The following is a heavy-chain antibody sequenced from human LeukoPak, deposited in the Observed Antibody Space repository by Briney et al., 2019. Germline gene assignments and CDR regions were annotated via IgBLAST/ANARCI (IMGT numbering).Heavy chain of an antibody. V-gene: IGHV3-30*04. CDR1: TFTFSGSA. CDR3: ARGPRGYSYGCSDY. J-gene: IGHJ4*02. CDR2: ISYDGSNK. D-gene: IGHD5-18*01. Sequence: GGSLRLSCAASTFTFSGSAMHWVRQAPGKGLEWEAVISYDGSNKYYADSVKGRFTISRDNSKNTLYLQMNSLRAEDTAVYYCARGPRGYSYGCSDYWGQGTLVTVSS.